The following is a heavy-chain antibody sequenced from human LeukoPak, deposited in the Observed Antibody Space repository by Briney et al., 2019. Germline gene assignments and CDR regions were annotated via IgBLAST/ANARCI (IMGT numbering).Heavy chain of an antibody. CDR1: GFTFSGYG. CDR3: ARDSPYSGSPHSDAFDI. V-gene: IGHV3-74*03. CDR2: INSDGSST. Sequence: GGSLSLSCAASGFTFSGYGMHWVRQAPGKGLVWVSRINSDGSSTTYADSVKGRFTVSRDNAKNSLYLQMNSLRAEDTAVYYCARDSPYSGSPHSDAFDIWGQGTMVTVSS. J-gene: IGHJ3*02. D-gene: IGHD1-26*01.